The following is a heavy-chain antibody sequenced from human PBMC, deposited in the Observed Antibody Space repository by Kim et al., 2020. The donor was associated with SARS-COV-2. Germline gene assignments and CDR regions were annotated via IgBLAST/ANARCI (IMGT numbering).Heavy chain of an antibody. J-gene: IGHJ6*02. CDR2: ISAYNGNT. Sequence: ASVKVSCQASGYTFTSYGISWVRQAPGQGLEWMGWISAYNGNTNYAQKLQGRVTMTTDTSTSTAYMELRSLRSDDTAVYYCARYQGYCSSTSCYTSYYYYYYGMDVWGQGTTVTVSS. D-gene: IGHD2-2*02. CDR1: GYTFTSYG. CDR3: ARYQGYCSSTSCYTSYYYYYYGMDV. V-gene: IGHV1-18*01.